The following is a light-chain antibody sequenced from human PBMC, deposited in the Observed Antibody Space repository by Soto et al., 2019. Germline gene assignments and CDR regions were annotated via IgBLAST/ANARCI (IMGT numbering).Light chain of an antibody. CDR1: SSDVGGYNY. V-gene: IGLV2-14*01. J-gene: IGLJ1*01. Sequence: QSALTQPASVSGSLGQSITISCTGTSSDVGGYNYVSWYQQHPGKAPKLMINEVNNRPSGVSNRFSGSKSGNTASLTISGLKAEDEADYYCSSYTSRDTLVFGTGTKLTVL. CDR3: SSYTSRDTLV. CDR2: EVN.